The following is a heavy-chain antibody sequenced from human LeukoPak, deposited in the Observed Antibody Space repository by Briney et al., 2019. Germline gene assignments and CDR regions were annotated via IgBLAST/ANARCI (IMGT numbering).Heavy chain of an antibody. Sequence: GGSLRLSCAASGFTFTSYTMNWVRQAPGKGLEWVSTISGGGGSTYYADSVKGRFTISRDNSKNTLYLQVNNLRAEDTAVYYCAKGGKWDVTPFDYWGQGTLVTVSS. CDR1: GFTFTSYT. D-gene: IGHD1-26*01. CDR3: AKGGKWDVTPFDY. J-gene: IGHJ4*02. CDR2: ISGGGGST. V-gene: IGHV3-23*01.